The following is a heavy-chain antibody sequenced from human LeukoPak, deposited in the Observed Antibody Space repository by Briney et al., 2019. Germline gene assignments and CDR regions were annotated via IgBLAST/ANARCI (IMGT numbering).Heavy chain of an antibody. Sequence: PSETLSLTCTVSGGSIGSSSYYWGWIRQPPGKGLEWIGSIYYSGSTYYNPSLTSRVTISVDTSKNQFSLKLSSVTAADTAVYYCASHEGGRYYYDSSGFDYWGQETLVTVSS. D-gene: IGHD3-22*01. J-gene: IGHJ4*02. CDR2: IYYSGST. V-gene: IGHV4-39*01. CDR1: GGSIGSSSYY. CDR3: ASHEGGRYYYDSSGFDY.